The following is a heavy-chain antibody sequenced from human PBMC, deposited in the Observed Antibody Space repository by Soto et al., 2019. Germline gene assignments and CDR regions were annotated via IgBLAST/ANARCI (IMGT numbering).Heavy chain of an antibody. Sequence: EVQLVESGGGLVKPGGSLRLSCAASGFTFSSYSMNWVRQAPGKGLEWVSSISSSSSYIYYADSVKGRFTISRDNAKNSLYLQMNSLRAEDTAVYYCARDEASSGGGFYYGMDVWGQGTTVTVSS. CDR1: GFTFSSYS. D-gene: IGHD2-15*01. J-gene: IGHJ6*02. CDR2: ISSSSSYI. CDR3: ARDEASSGGGFYYGMDV. V-gene: IGHV3-21*01.